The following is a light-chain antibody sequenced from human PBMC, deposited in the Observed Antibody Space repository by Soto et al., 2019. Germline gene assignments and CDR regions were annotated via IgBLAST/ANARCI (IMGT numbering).Light chain of an antibody. CDR1: SSEVGRYYL. CDR3: CSYAGSRTLDVV. V-gene: IGLV2-23*01. Sequence: QSALTQPASVSGSPGQSITISCTGGSSEVGRYYLVSWYQQHPGKAPKLMIYEGSRRPSGVSDRFSGSNSGNTASLTISGLQAEDEADYYCCSYAGSRTLDVVFGGGTKLTVL. CDR2: EGS. J-gene: IGLJ2*01.